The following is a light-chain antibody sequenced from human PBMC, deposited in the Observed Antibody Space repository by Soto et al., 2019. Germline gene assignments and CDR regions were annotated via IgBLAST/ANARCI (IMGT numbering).Light chain of an antibody. J-gene: IGKJ1*01. CDR1: QSLLHTNGYNS. V-gene: IGKV2-28*01. CDR3: MQALQTPPT. Sequence: DIVMTQSPLSLPVTPGEPASISCRSSQSLLHTNGYNSLDWYLQKPGQSPQLLIYLGSYRASGVPDRFSGSGSGTDFTLKISRVEAEDVGVYYCMQALQTPPTLGQGTKVEIK. CDR2: LGS.